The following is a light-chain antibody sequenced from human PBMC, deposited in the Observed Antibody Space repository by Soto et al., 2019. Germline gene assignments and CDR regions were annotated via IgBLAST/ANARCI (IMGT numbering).Light chain of an antibody. J-gene: IGLJ1*01. CDR1: SSNIGKNY. CDR3: GRWDNSLSAYV. CDR2: DNN. Sequence: QSVLTQPPSVSAAPGQKVTISCSGSSSNIGKNYVSWYQQFPGTAPKLLIYDNNKRPSEIPDRFSGSKSGTSATLGITGLQTGDEAGYYCGRWDNSLSAYVFGTGTKLTVL. V-gene: IGLV1-51*01.